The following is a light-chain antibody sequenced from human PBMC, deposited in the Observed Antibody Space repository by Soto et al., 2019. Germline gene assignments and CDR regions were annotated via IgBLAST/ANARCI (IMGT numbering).Light chain of an antibody. CDR3: QHYNNWPPWT. Sequence: EIMMTQSPAILSVSPGERATLSCRASQSLSNNLAWYQQKPGQPPRLLIYRASTRATGVPARFSGSGSGTDFTLTISGLQSEDFAVYYCQHYNNWPPWTFGQGTKVEIK. CDR2: RAS. V-gene: IGKV3-15*01. J-gene: IGKJ1*01. CDR1: QSLSNN.